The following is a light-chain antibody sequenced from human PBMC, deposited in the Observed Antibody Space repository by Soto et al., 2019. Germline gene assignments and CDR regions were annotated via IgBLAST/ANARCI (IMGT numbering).Light chain of an antibody. CDR1: QGISSY. CDR2: AAS. Sequence: AIRMTQSPSSFSASTGDRVTITCRASQGISSYLAWYQQKPGKAPKLLIYAASTLQSGVPSRFSSSRSGTDFTRTISCLQSEDFATYYCQQYYSYPRTFGQGTKVEIK. V-gene: IGKV1-8*01. J-gene: IGKJ1*01. CDR3: QQYYSYPRT.